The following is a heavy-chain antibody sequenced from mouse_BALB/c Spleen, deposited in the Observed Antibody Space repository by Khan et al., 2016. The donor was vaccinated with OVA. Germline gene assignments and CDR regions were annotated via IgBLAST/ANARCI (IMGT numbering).Heavy chain of an antibody. D-gene: IGHD1-1*01. J-gene: IGHJ4*01. Sequence: VQLKESGPGLVKPSQSLSLTCTVTGYTITTNYARDWIRQFPGNILECMGYISYSGSTSYNPSLKSRTSITRDTSKNQSFLQLNSVTTEDTATYLCARKNNYGYAVDYWGQGTSVTVSS. CDR1: GYTITTNYA. CDR3: ARKNNYGYAVDY. CDR2: ISYSGST. V-gene: IGHV3-2*02.